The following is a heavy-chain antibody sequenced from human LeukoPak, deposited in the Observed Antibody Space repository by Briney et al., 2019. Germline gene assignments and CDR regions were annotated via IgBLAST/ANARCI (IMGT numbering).Heavy chain of an antibody. CDR2: ISSSSSSI. J-gene: IGHJ4*02. D-gene: IGHD5-18*01. CDR3: ARASGDIVETATMGSY. CDR1: GFTFSSYS. Sequence: PGGSLRLSCAASGFTFSSYSMNWVRRAQGKGLGGSSSISSSSSSIYYADSVKGRFTISRDNAKNSLYLQMNSLRAEDTAVYYCARASGDIVETATMGSYWGQGTLVTVSP. V-gene: IGHV3-21*01.